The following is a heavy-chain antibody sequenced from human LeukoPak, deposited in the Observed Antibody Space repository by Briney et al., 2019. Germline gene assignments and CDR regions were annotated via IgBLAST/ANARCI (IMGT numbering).Heavy chain of an antibody. CDR1: GFIFSNYG. CDR3: ARDSSGPAF. D-gene: IGHD6-19*01. J-gene: IGHJ4*02. V-gene: IGHV3-53*01. CDR2: IYSGGGT. Sequence: GGSLRLSCAASGFIFSNYGVNWVRQAPGKGLEWVSVIYSGGGTFYSDSVKGRFIISRDSSKNTLYLQMNSLRADDTAVYYCARDSSGPAFWGQGTLVTVSS.